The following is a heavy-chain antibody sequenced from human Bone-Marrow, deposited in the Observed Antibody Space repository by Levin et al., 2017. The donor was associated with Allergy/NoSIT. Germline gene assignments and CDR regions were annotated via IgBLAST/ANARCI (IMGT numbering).Heavy chain of an antibody. V-gene: IGHV1-2*02. Sequence: PLASVKVSCEASGSAFTGYYMHWVRQAPGQGLEWMGWINSKSGDTKYAQTFQDRVTLTRDTSISTVYMELARLTSADTAVYFCAHSPAQLRYFDWQPYGSAFDVWGQGTRVIVSS. J-gene: IGHJ3*01. CDR1: GSAFTGYY. CDR3: AHSPAQLRYFDWQPYGSAFDV. D-gene: IGHD3-9*01. CDR2: INSKSGDT.